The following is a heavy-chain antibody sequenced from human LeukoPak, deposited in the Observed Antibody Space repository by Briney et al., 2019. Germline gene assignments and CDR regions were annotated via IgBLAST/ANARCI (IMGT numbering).Heavy chain of an antibody. D-gene: IGHD1-1*01. V-gene: IGHV1-2*02. Sequence: ASVKVSCKASGYTFSDYYTHWVRQAPGQGLEWMGWINPNSDGTRYAQQFQGRVTTTRDTSIGTVYMELSTLRSDDTAVYYCARDLSTSSNWELDYWGQGTLVTVSS. CDR1: GYTFSDYY. CDR2: INPNSDGT. CDR3: ARDLSTSSNWELDY. J-gene: IGHJ4*02.